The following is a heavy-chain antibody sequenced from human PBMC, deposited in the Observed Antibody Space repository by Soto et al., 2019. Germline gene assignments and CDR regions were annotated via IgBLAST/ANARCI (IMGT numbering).Heavy chain of an antibody. V-gene: IGHV3-30*18. D-gene: IGHD3-3*01. CDR1: GFTFSNFG. CDR3: VKGSDVARQELDR. J-gene: IGHJ5*02. Sequence: QVQLVESGGGVVQPGRSPRLSCAASGFTFSNFGMHWVRQAPGKGLEWVAAISSDGGDKYYSHSVKDRFTVSRDNSRSKLFLQMNSLRVEDTAVYYCVKGSDVARQELDRWGQGILVTVSS. CDR2: ISSDGGDK.